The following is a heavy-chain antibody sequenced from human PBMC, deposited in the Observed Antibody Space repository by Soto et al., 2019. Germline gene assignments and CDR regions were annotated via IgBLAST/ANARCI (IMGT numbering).Heavy chain of an antibody. V-gene: IGHV1-69*01. CDR2: IIPIFGPA. D-gene: IGHD2-15*01. Sequence: QVQLVQSGAEVKKPGSSVKVSCKASGGTFSSYAISWVRQAPGQGLEWMGGIIPIFGPANYARKFQGRVTITADGSTSTDYMELSSLRSEDTDVYYCARDRCIGGSCYPGWFDPWGQGTLVTVSS. J-gene: IGHJ5*02. CDR1: GGTFSSYA. CDR3: ARDRCIGGSCYPGWFDP.